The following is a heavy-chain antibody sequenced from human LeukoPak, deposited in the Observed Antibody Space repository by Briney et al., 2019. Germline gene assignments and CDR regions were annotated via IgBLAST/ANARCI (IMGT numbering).Heavy chain of an antibody. J-gene: IGHJ4*02. Sequence: GGSLRLSCAGPGFTLSDHYMDWVRQAPGKGPEWVGRIRNKANSYSTEYAASVRGRFTVSRDDSENSLFLQMNSLKPEDTAVYYCASCGYDYRFFENWGQGTLVTVSS. CDR3: ASCGYDYRFFEN. CDR1: GFTLSDHY. V-gene: IGHV3-72*01. D-gene: IGHD5-12*01. CDR2: IRNKANSYST.